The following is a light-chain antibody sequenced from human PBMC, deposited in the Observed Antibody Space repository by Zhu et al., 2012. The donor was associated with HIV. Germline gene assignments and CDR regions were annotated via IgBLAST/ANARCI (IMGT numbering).Light chain of an antibody. Sequence: DVQLTQSPSFLSASVGDRVTITCRASESIRRYLAWYQQRPGKAPKLLIYDASTLQSGVPSTFSGSGSGTEFNLTISSLQPKDFAIYYCQQLNTYPLFTFGPGTKVDIK. CDR3: QQLNTYPLFT. CDR1: ESIRRY. CDR2: DAS. J-gene: IGKJ3*01. V-gene: IGKV1-9*01.